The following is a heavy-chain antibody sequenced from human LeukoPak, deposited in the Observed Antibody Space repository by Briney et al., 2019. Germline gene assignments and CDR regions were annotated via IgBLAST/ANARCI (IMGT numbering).Heavy chain of an antibody. CDR3: ARDGMVRGVIIWDAFDI. CDR2: ICSSSSTI. V-gene: IGHV3-48*02. D-gene: IGHD3-10*01. Sequence: GGSLRLSCAASGFTFSSYSMNWVRQAPGKGLEWGSYICSSSSTIYYADSVKGRFTISRDNAKNSLYLQMNSLGDEDTAVYYCARDGMVRGVIIWDAFDIWGQGTMVTVSS. J-gene: IGHJ3*02. CDR1: GFTFSSYS.